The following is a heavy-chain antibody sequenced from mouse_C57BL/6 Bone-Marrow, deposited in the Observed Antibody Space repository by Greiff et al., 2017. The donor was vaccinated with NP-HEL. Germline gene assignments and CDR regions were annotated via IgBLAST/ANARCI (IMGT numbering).Heavy chain of an antibody. CDR2: IYPGSGST. Sequence: QVQLQQPGAELVKPGASVKMSCKASGYTFTSYWITWVKQRPGQGLEWIGDIYPGSGSTNYNEKFKSKATLTVDTSSSTAYMQLSSLTSEDSAVYYCARGYYHGSSYVWFAYWGQGTLVTVSA. V-gene: IGHV1-55*01. D-gene: IGHD1-1*01. CDR1: GYTFTSYW. CDR3: ARGYYHGSSYVWFAY. J-gene: IGHJ3*01.